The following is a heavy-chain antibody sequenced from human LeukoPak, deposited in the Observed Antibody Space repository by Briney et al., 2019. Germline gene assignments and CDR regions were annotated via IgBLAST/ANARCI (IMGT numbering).Heavy chain of an antibody. CDR3: ARSMGYSISHPPLY. V-gene: IGHV5-51*01. CDR2: IYPADSDS. Sequence: GESLKISCKASGYYFTNYWIGWVRQMPGKGLEWMGIIYPADSDSKYSPSFQGQVTISADKSISTAYLQWSSLKASDTAMYYCARSMGYSISHPPLYWGQGTLVTVSS. D-gene: IGHD5-12*01. CDR1: GYYFTNYW. J-gene: IGHJ4*02.